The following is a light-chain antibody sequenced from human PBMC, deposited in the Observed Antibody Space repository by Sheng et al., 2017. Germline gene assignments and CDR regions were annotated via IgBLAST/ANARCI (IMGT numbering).Light chain of an antibody. J-gene: IGKJ1*01. CDR3: QQRGDWPPWT. CDR2: DAS. V-gene: IGKV3-11*01. CDR1: QSVFSTY. Sequence: IVLTQSPDSLSLSPGKRATLSCRASQSVFSTYIAWYQQKPGQAPRLLIYDASNRATGVPARFSGSGSGTDFTLTISSLEPEDFAVYYCQQRGDWPPWTFGQGTKVEIK.